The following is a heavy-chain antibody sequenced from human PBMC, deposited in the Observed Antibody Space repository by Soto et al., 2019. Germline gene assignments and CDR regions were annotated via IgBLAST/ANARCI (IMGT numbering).Heavy chain of an antibody. V-gene: IGHV4-30-4*01. J-gene: IGHJ4*02. CDR1: GGSISSGDYY. D-gene: IGHD3-10*01. CDR3: ARDRRWFGESKPENY. CDR2: IYYSGST. Sequence: SETLSLTCTVSGGSISSGDYYWSWIRQPPGKGLEWIGYIYYSGSTYYNPSLKSRVTISLDTSKNQFSLKLSSVTAADTAVYYCARDRRWFGESKPENYWGQGTLVTVSS.